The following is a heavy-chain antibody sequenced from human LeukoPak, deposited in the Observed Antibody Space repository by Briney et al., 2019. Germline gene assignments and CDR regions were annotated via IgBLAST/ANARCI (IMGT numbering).Heavy chain of an antibody. V-gene: IGHV5-51*01. CDR3: AIPAGVYAAFNY. CDR2: IYPGDSDT. D-gene: IGHD2-8*01. Sequence: GESLKISCQGSGYNFATFWIGWVRQMPGKGLEWMGIIYPGDSDTRYSPSFQGQVTISADKSISTAYLQWNSLKASDTATYYCAIPAGVYAAFNYWGQGTLVTVSS. CDR1: GYNFATFW. J-gene: IGHJ4*02.